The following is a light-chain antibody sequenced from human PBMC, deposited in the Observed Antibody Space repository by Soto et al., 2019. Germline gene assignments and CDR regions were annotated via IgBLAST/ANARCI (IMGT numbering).Light chain of an antibody. CDR3: QQYGNWPPWT. Sequence: IEMTQSPDTLAVSPGETVTLSCRASQSLSDNLDWYQQKTGQPPRLLIFRASSRASVIPARFSGGGSGTEFTLTISRLQSEDFAVYYCQQYGNWPPWTFGPGTKVDI. J-gene: IGKJ1*01. CDR1: QSLSDN. V-gene: IGKV3-15*01. CDR2: RAS.